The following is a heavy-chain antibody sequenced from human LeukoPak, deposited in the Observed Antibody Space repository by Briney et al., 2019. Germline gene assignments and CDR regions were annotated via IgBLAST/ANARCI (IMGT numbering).Heavy chain of an antibody. D-gene: IGHD3-10*01. Sequence: GGSLRLSCVPSAFTSDNDAMHWVRPAPEEGLEWGSGIVWNSGKTGFAETVKGRLTISRDTPEKDIYLQMQSLTSEGTAFYFCAKDMNSYGSGSSYNAWGPFDSWGQGTLFTVSS. CDR3: AKDMNSYGSGSSYNAWGPFDS. V-gene: IGHV3-9*02. CDR1: AFTSDNDA. J-gene: IGHJ4*02. CDR2: IVWNSGKT.